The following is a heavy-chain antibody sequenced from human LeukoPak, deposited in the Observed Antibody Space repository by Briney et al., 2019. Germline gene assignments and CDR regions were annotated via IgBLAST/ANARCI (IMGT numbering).Heavy chain of an antibody. V-gene: IGHV4-31*03. CDR3: ATDEYGKYGHTAFDI. CDR1: GGSISSGGYY. Sequence: PSQTLSLTCTVSGGSISSGGYYWSWIRQHPGKGLEWIGYIYYSGSTYYNPSLKSRVTISVDTSKNQFSLKLSSVTAADTAVYYCATDEYGKYGHTAFDIWGQGTMVTVSS. CDR2: IYYSGST. J-gene: IGHJ3*02. D-gene: IGHD4-17*01.